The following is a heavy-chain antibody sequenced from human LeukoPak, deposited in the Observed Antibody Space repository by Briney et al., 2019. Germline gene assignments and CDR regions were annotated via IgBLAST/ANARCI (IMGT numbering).Heavy chain of an antibody. D-gene: IGHD2-2*01. V-gene: IGHV3-30-3*01. CDR3: ARARDPLGYCSSTSCFNNWFDP. Sequence: GSLRLSCAASGFTFSSYAMHWVRQAPGKGLEWVAVISYDGSNKYYADSVKGRFTISRDNSKNTLYLQMNSLRAEDTAVYYCARARDPLGYCSSTSCFNNWFDPWGQGTLVTVSS. CDR2: ISYDGSNK. J-gene: IGHJ5*02. CDR1: GFTFSSYA.